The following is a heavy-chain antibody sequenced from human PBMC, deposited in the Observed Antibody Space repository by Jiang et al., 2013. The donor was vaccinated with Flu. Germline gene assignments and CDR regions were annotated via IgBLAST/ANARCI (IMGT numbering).Heavy chain of an antibody. J-gene: IGHJ5*02. Sequence: SLTCTVSGGSISSYYWSWIRQPPGKGLEWIGYIYYSGSTNYNPSLKSRVTISVDTSKNQFSLKLSSVTAADTAVYYCAREVVVRGVNVWWFDPWGQGTLVTVSS. CDR1: GGSISSYY. CDR2: IYYSGST. V-gene: IGHV4-59*01. D-gene: IGHD3-10*01. CDR3: AREVVVRGVNVWWFDP.